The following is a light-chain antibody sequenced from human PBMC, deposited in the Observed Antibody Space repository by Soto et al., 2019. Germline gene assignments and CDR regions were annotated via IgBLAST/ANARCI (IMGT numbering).Light chain of an antibody. Sequence: EIVMTQSPATLSVSPGERATLSCRASQSVSSNLAWYQQKPGQAPRLLIYGASTRSTGIPARFSGSRSGTEFTLTISSLQSEDFAVYYGQQYNNWPRTFGPGTKVDIK. CDR1: QSVSSN. CDR3: QQYNNWPRT. V-gene: IGKV3-15*01. CDR2: GAS. J-gene: IGKJ3*01.